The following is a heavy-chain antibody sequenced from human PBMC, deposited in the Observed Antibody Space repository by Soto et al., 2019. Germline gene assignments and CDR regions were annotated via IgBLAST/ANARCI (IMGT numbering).Heavy chain of an antibody. CDR2: VTAGKGNT. Sequence: QVQLVQSGAEVKEPGASVKVSCKASGYTFTAYSIHWVRQAPGQRFEWMGWVTAGKGNTDYSQKFQGRVTITRDTYASTAYMELYSLRSEDTAVYYCASGPNYGGYDYWGQGTLVTVSS. CDR3: ASGPNYGGYDY. J-gene: IGHJ4*02. D-gene: IGHD4-17*01. CDR1: GYTFTAYS. V-gene: IGHV1-3*01.